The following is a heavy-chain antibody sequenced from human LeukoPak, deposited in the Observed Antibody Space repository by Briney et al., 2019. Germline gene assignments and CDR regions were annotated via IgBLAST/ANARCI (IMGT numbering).Heavy chain of an antibody. J-gene: IGHJ5*02. CDR2: IYYSGST. Sequence: SETLSLTCTVSGGSISSYYWSWIRQPPGKGLEWIGYIYYSGSTNYNPSLKSRVTISVDTSKNQFSLKLSSVTAAATAVYYCARMYRDPKSGWFDPWGQGTLVTVSS. CDR1: GGSISSYY. CDR3: ARMYRDPKSGWFDP. V-gene: IGHV4-59*01. D-gene: IGHD1-26*01.